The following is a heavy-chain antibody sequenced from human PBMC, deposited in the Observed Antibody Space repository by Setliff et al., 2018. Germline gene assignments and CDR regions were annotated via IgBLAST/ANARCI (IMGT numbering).Heavy chain of an antibody. V-gene: IGHV3-21*01. CDR1: GLTFNSYS. D-gene: IGHD6-25*01. Sequence: GGSLRLSCAASGLTFNSYSINWVRQAPGRGLEWVSSISSTGSYKPYADSVKGRFTISRDNAKNTLYLQMNSLRAEDTAVYYCARGNSGGDYWGQGTLVTVSS. CDR3: ARGNSGGDY. J-gene: IGHJ4*02. CDR2: ISSTGSYK.